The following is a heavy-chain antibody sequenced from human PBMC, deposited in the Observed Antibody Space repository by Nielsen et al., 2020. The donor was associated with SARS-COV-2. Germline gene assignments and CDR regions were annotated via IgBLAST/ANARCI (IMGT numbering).Heavy chain of an antibody. CDR2: ISAYNGNT. Sequence: ASVKASCKASGYTFTNFGISWVRQAPGQGLEWMGWISAYNGNTNYAQKFQGRVTMTTDTSTTTAYMELRSLRSDDTAVYYCARAKTFYDCWSGYPSGFDPWGQGTLVTVSS. CDR1: GYTFTNFG. J-gene: IGHJ5*02. D-gene: IGHD3-3*01. CDR3: ARAKTFYDCWSGYPSGFDP. V-gene: IGHV1-18*01.